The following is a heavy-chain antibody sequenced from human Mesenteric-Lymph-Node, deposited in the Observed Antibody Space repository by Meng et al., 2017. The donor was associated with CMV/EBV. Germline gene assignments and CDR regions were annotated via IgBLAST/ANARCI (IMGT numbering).Heavy chain of an antibody. CDR1: GFTFSDYY. J-gene: IGHJ4*02. Sequence: GESLKISCVASGFTFSDYYMTWIRQAPGKGLEWVSYISSSGTTIYYADSVRGRFTISRDNAQNSLYLQMNSLRAEDTAVYYCARKGSGGNSFDYWGQGTLVTVSS. CDR2: ISSSGTTI. CDR3: ARKGSGGNSFDY. D-gene: IGHD4-23*01. V-gene: IGHV3-11*01.